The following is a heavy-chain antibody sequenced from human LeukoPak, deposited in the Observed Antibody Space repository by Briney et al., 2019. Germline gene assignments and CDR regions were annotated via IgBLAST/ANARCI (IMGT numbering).Heavy chain of an antibody. CDR2: ISGSGSTI. CDR3: ARLPYYYGSGSYYSDYYGMDV. J-gene: IGHJ6*02. D-gene: IGHD3-10*01. CDR1: GFSFSDYY. V-gene: IGHV3-11*01. Sequence: GGSLRLSCAASGFSFSDYYMSWIRQAPGKGLEWVSYISGSGSTIYYADSVKGRFTISRDNAKNSLYLQMNSLRAEDTAVYYCARLPYYYGSGSYYSDYYGMDVWGQGTTVTVSS.